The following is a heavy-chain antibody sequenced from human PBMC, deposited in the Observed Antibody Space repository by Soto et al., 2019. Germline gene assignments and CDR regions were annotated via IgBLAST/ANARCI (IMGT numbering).Heavy chain of an antibody. CDR3: ARSQGSSTSLEIYYYYYYGMDV. J-gene: IGHJ6*02. Sequence: QVPLVQSGAEVKKPGSSVKVSCKASGGTFSSYAISWVRQAPGQGLEWMGGIIPISGTANYAQKFQGRVTITADESTSTVYMGLSSLRSEDTDVYFCARSQGSSTSLEIYYYYYYGMDVWGQGTTVTVSS. D-gene: IGHD2-2*01. CDR1: GGTFSSYA. V-gene: IGHV1-69*01. CDR2: IIPISGTA.